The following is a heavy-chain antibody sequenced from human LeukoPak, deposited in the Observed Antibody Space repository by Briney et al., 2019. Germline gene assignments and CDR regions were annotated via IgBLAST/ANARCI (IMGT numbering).Heavy chain of an antibody. V-gene: IGHV4-39*01. J-gene: IGHJ5*02. CDR1: GGSISSSSYY. Sequence: PSETLSLTCTVSGGSISSSSYYWGWIRQPPGKGLEWTGSIYYSGSTYYNPSLKSRVTISVDTSKNQFSLKLSSVTAADTAVYYCARGPIVVVVAATYNWFDPWGQGTLVTVSS. CDR3: ARGPIVVVVAATYNWFDP. CDR2: IYYSGST. D-gene: IGHD2-15*01.